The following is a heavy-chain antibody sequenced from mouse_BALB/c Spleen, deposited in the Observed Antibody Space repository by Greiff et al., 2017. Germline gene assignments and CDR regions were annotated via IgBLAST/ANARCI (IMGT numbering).Heavy chain of an antibody. J-gene: IGHJ2*01. Sequence: EVQLVESGPSLVKPSQTLSLTCSVTGDSITSGYWNWIRKFPGNKLEYMGYISYSGSTYYYPSLKSRISITRDTSKNQYYLQLNSVTTEDTATYYCARYGNYVYYFDYWGQGTTLTVSS. CDR2: ISYSGST. CDR3: ARYGNYVYYFDY. D-gene: IGHD2-1*01. V-gene: IGHV3-8*02. CDR1: GDSITSGY.